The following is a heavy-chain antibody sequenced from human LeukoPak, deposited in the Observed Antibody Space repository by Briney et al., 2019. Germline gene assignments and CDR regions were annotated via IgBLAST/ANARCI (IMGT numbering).Heavy chain of an antibody. CDR2: IYTSGST. CDR3: ARDRGYDILTGYYHGMDV. J-gene: IGHJ6*02. V-gene: IGHV4-4*07. Sequence: PSETLSLTCTVSGGSISSYYWSWIRQPAGKGLEWIGRIYTSGSTNYNPSLKSRVTMSVDTSMNQFSLKLSSVTAADTAVYYCARDRGYDILTGYYHGMDVWGQGTTVTVSS. D-gene: IGHD3-9*01. CDR1: GGSISSYY.